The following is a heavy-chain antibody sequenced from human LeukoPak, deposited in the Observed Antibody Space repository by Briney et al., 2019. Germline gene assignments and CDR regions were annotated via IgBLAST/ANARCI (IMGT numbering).Heavy chain of an antibody. CDR2: ISSSSSYI. CDR3: ARDGAYCGGDCSRAFDI. CDR1: GFTFSSNA. J-gene: IGHJ3*02. Sequence: PGGSLRLSCSGSGFTFSSNAMHWVRQAPGKGLEWVSSISSSSSYIYYADSVKGRFTISRDNAKNSLYLQMNSLRAEDTAVYYCARDGAYCGGDCSRAFDIWGQGTMVTVSS. D-gene: IGHD2-21*02. V-gene: IGHV3-21*01.